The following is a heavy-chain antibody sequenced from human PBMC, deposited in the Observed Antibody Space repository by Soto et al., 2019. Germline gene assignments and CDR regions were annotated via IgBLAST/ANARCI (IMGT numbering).Heavy chain of an antibody. D-gene: IGHD3-16*01. J-gene: IGHJ6*02. Sequence: PSETPSLTCAVSRGSFVGYYWSWIRQPPGKGLEWIGEIDFSGTINYNPSLKSRVAISIDTSRSQFSLDPLSVTAADTAVYFCARSPGYHYNYSMDVWAQGTTSTVSS. CDR1: RGSFVGYY. V-gene: IGHV4-34*01. CDR2: IDFSGTI. CDR3: ARSPGYHYNYSMDV.